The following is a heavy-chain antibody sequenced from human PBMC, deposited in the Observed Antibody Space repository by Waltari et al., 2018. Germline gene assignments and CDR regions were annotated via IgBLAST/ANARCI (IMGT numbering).Heavy chain of an antibody. D-gene: IGHD2-8*01. J-gene: IGHJ6*03. CDR2: INHSGST. CDR1: GGSFSGYY. Sequence: QVQLQQWGAGLLKPSETLSLTCAVYGGSFSGYYWSWNRQPPGKGLEWIGEINHSGSTNYNPSLKSRVTISVDTSKNQFSLKLSSVTAADTAVYYCARHRGVHYYYYMDVWGKGTTVTVSS. V-gene: IGHV4-34*01. CDR3: ARHRGVHYYYYMDV.